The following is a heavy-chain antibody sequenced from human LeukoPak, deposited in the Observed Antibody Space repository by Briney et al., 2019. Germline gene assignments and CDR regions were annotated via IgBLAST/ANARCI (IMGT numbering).Heavy chain of an antibody. Sequence: GGSLRLSCVASGLTFSSYWMTWVRQAPGKGLEWVSSIGSSSGYIYYADSVKGRFTISRDNAKNSLYLQMNSLRAEDTAVYYCARDWVTTTGLKYYYYMDVWGKGTTVTVSS. V-gene: IGHV3-21*01. J-gene: IGHJ6*03. D-gene: IGHD1-1*01. CDR1: GLTFSSYW. CDR2: IGSSSGYI. CDR3: ARDWVTTTGLKYYYYMDV.